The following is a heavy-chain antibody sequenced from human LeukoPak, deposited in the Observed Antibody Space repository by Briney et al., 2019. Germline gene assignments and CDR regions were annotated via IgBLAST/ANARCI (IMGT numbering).Heavy chain of an antibody. V-gene: IGHV3-30*18. J-gene: IGHJ4*02. CDR2: ISYDGSNK. Sequence: GGSLRLSCAASGFTFSSYGMHWVRQAPGKGLEWVAVISYDGSNKYYADSVKGRFTISRDNSKNTLYLQMNSLRAEDTAVYYCAKDYYDSSGYCADWGQGTLVTVSP. CDR3: AKDYYDSSGYCAD. D-gene: IGHD3-22*01. CDR1: GFTFSSYG.